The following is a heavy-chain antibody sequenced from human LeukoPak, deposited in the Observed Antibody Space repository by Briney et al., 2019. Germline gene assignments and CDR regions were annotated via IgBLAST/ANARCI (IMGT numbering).Heavy chain of an antibody. D-gene: IGHD2/OR15-2a*01. J-gene: IGHJ4*02. CDR3: AKERPQTTSFDY. Sequence: GGSLRLSCAASGFTFSTYPMNWVRQALGKGLEWVSTISGIGANTYYADSVKGRFTISRDNSRNTLYLQMNSLRAEDTAIYYCAKERPQTTSFDYWGQGTLVTVSS. V-gene: IGHV3-23*01. CDR2: ISGIGANT. CDR1: GFTFSTYP.